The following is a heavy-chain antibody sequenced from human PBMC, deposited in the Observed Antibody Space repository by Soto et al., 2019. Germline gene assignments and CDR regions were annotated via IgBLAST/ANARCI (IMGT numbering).Heavy chain of an antibody. V-gene: IGHV4-59*08. J-gene: IGHJ5*02. Sequence: SETLSLTCTVSGGSISSYYWSWIRQPPGKGLEWIGYIYYSGSTNYNPSLKSRVTISVDTSKNQFSLKLSSVTAADTAVYYCAFTKRSGTFGDWFDPWGQGTLVTVSS. D-gene: IGHD3-10*01. CDR2: IYYSGST. CDR1: GGSISSYY. CDR3: AFTKRSGTFGDWFDP.